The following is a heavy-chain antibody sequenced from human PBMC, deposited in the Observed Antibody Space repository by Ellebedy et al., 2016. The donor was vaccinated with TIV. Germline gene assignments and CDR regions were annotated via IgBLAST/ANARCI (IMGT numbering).Heavy chain of an antibody. CDR3: ARDDAGRWDY. V-gene: IGHV4-38-2*02. D-gene: IGHD4-23*01. Sequence: MPSETLSLTCSVSGSSISSGYYWGWIRQPPGRGLEWSGSMFHSGSTYYSPSLKSRVTISVDTSKNQLSLRLSSVTAADTAVYYCARDDAGRWDYWGPGTLVTVSS. J-gene: IGHJ4*02. CDR1: GSSISSGYY. CDR2: MFHSGST.